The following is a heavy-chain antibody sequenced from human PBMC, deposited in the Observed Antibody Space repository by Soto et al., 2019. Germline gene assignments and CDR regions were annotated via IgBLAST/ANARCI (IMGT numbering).Heavy chain of an antibody. D-gene: IGHD2-15*01. V-gene: IGHV4-31*03. CDR1: GASITSGGHY. CDR3: ARERSPGGNPYFDY. Sequence: SETLSLTCTVSGASITSGGHYWSWIRQHPGKGLEWIGYIDYSGSTHYNPSLKSRLSISIDRSKHQFSLNLTSVTPADTAVYNCARERSPGGNPYFDYWGQGTLVTVSS. CDR2: IDYSGST. J-gene: IGHJ4*02.